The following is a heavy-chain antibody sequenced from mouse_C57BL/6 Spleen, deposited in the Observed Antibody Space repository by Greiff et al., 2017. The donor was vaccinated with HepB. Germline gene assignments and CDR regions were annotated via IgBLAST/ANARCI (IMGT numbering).Heavy chain of an antibody. V-gene: IGHV2-6*01. D-gene: IGHD2-4*01. CDR1: GFSLTSYG. J-gene: IGHJ4*01. Sequence: VQGVESGPGLVAPSQSLSITCTVSGFSLTSYGVDWVRQSPGKGLEWLGVIWGVGSTNYNSALKSRLSISKDNSKSQVFLKMNSLQTDDTAMYYCARSYDYDVKGYAMDYWGQGTSVTVSS. CDR2: IWGVGST. CDR3: ARSYDYDVKGYAMDY.